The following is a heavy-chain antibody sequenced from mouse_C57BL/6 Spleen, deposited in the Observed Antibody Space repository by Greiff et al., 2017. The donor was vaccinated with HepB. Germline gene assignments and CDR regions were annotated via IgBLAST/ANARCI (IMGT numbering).Heavy chain of an antibody. D-gene: IGHD1-1*01. CDR1: GFTFSSYA. CDR3: ARGSSYPPFAY. Sequence: VESGGGLVKPGGSLKLSCAASGFTFSSYAMSWVRQTPEKRLEWVATISDGGSYTYYPDNVKGRFTISRDNAKNNLYLQMSHLKSEDTAMYYCARGSSYPPFAYWGQGTLVTVSA. V-gene: IGHV5-4*03. J-gene: IGHJ3*01. CDR2: ISDGGSYT.